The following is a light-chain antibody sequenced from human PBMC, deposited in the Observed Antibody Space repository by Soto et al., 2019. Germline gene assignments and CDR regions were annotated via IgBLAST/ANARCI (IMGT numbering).Light chain of an antibody. CDR3: CSYAVDNYV. Sequence: QSALTQPASVSGSPGQSITISCTGTSSDVGSYNLVSWYQHHPGKAPQLMIFVVSKRPSGVSNRFSGSKSGNTASLTISGLQAEDEADYYCCSYAVDNYVFGAGTKVTVL. CDR1: SSDVGSYNL. CDR2: VVS. V-gene: IGLV2-23*02. J-gene: IGLJ1*01.